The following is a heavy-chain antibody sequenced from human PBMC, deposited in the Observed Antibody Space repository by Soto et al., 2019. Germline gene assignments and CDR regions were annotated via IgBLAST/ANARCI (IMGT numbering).Heavy chain of an antibody. Sequence: PSDTLSVTCTVSGGSISRGGYYWSWIRQHPGKGLEWIGYIYYSGSTYYNPSLKSRVTISVDTSKNQFSLKLSSVTAADTAVYYCARGNYDILTGYYSGAFDIWGQGTMVTVSS. CDR1: GGSISRGGYY. V-gene: IGHV4-31*03. D-gene: IGHD3-9*01. CDR2: IYYSGST. CDR3: ARGNYDILTGYYSGAFDI. J-gene: IGHJ3*02.